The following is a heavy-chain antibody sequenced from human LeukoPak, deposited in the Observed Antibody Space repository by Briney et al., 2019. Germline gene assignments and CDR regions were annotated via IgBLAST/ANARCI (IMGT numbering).Heavy chain of an antibody. Sequence: ASVKVSYKASGGTFSSYGFSWVRQAPGQGLEWVGWISAYNGKTNYAQRLQCRVTLTTDTSTSTAYMELRSLGFDDTAMYYCAREGTVTTFDYWGQGTLVTVSS. CDR1: GGTFSSYG. CDR2: ISAYNGKT. J-gene: IGHJ4*02. V-gene: IGHV1-18*01. CDR3: AREGTVTTFDY. D-gene: IGHD4-17*01.